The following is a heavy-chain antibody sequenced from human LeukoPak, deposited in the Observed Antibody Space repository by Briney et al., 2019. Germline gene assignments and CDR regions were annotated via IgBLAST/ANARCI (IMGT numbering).Heavy chain of an antibody. D-gene: IGHD6-19*01. CDR2: IYNGVPT. Sequence: SETLSLICTTSGVSISRFYWSWVRQPPGKGLEWIANIYNGVPTFFNPALKRRATISVDTSKGQSSLQLASVTAADTAVYYCVQTTGWPGFDYWGQGILVTVSS. J-gene: IGHJ4*02. CDR3: VQTTGWPGFDY. V-gene: IGHV4-4*09. CDR1: GVSISRFY.